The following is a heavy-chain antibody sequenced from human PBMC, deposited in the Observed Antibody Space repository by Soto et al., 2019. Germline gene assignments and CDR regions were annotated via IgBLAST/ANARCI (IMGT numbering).Heavy chain of an antibody. CDR1: GFTFSSYA. V-gene: IGHV3-23*01. Sequence: GGSLRLSCAASGFTFSSYAMNWVRQAPRKGLEWVSGISSSGRSTYYADSVKGRFTISRDNSKNTLYLQMNSLRAEDTAVYYCAKDKVSYYYDSSGYNYYFEYRGQGTLVTVSS. CDR3: AKDKVSYYYDSSGYNYYFEY. J-gene: IGHJ4*02. D-gene: IGHD3-22*01. CDR2: ISSSGRST.